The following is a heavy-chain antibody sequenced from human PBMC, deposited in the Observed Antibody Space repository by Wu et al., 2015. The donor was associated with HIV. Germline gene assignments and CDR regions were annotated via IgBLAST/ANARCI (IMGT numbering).Heavy chain of an antibody. CDR1: GYTLTTSD. V-gene: IGHV1-8*01. J-gene: IGHJ6*02. CDR3: ARRGTWGDRFNVIRGGLDV. CDR2: INPSTSHT. D-gene: IGHD1-1*01. Sequence: QVQLVQSGAEVKKPGASVKVSCKASGYTLTTSDLHWVRHASGQGLEWMGWINPSTSHTTYAQNFQGRVTMTRNISINTAYMELNSLRSEDTAVYYCARRGTWGDRFNVIRGGLDVWGQGTTVTVSS.